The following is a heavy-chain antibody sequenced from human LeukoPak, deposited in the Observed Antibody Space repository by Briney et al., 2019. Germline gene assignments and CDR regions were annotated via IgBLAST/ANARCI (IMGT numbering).Heavy chain of an antibody. Sequence: ASLKVSCKASGYTFTSYAMHWVRHAPGQRLEWMVWINAGNGNTKYSQKFQSRVTITRDTSASTDYMELSSLRSEDTAFFFQAEDGIRDFDWLPDYWGQGTLVTVSS. CDR3: AEDGIRDFDWLPDY. CDR1: GYTFTSYA. D-gene: IGHD3-9*01. J-gene: IGHJ4*02. CDR2: INAGNGNT. V-gene: IGHV1-3*01.